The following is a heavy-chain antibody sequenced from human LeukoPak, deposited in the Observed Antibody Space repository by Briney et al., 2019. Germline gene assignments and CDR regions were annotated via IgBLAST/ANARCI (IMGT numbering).Heavy chain of an antibody. D-gene: IGHD1-26*01. CDR1: GYSISSGYY. Sequence: SETLSLTCAVSGYSISSGYYWGWIRQPPGKGLEWIGSIYHSGSTYSNPSLKSRVTISVDTSKNQFSLKLSSVTAADTAVYYCVRASGLGGSSSGAWGAIFDYWGQGTLVTVSA. CDR2: IYHSGST. V-gene: IGHV4-38-2*01. J-gene: IGHJ4*02. CDR3: VRASGLGGSSSGAWGAIFDY.